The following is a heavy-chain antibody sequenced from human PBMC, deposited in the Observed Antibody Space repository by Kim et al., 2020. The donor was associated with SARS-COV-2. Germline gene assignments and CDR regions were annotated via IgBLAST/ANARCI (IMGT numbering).Heavy chain of an antibody. Sequence: SETLSLTCTVSGGSISSSSYYWGWIRQPPGKGLEWIGSIYYSGSTYYNPSLKSRVTISVDTSKNQFSLKLSSVTAADTAVYYCARHGVEWDWFDPWGQGTLVTVSS. J-gene: IGHJ5*02. CDR1: GGSISSSSYY. CDR2: IYYSGST. CDR3: ARHGVEWDWFDP. D-gene: IGHD1-1*01. V-gene: IGHV4-39*01.